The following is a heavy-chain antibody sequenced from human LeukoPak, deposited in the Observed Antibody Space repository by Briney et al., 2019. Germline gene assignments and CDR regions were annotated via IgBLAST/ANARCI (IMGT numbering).Heavy chain of an antibody. Sequence: SEALSLTCTVPGASLRRGLYYWAWIRLSPGKGLEWIGSIYYTGNSKYYPYLKSRVSISVDTSRNQFSLTLSSVTAADTAVYYCARNLTEDCSRNSCSAGWFDPWGQGILVTVSA. J-gene: IGHJ5*02. D-gene: IGHD2-2*01. V-gene: IGHV4-39*01. CDR1: GASLRRGLYY. CDR2: IYYTGNS. CDR3: ARNLTEDCSRNSCSAGWFDP.